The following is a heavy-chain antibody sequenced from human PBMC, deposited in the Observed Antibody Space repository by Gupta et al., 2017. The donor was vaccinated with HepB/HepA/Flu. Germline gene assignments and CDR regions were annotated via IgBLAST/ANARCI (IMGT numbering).Heavy chain of an antibody. CDR1: GFTFSAYW. V-gene: IGHV3-74*01. Sequence: EVQLVESGGGLVQPGGSLRLSCAASGFTFSAYWMHWVRQVPGKGLAWVSLINGDGITTNYADSVKGRFTISRDNAKNTLFLQMNSLRAEDTAVYYCVRDRYATTNWFDPWGQGTLVTVSS. J-gene: IGHJ5*02. CDR3: VRDRYATTNWFDP. D-gene: IGHD2-2*01. CDR2: INGDGITT.